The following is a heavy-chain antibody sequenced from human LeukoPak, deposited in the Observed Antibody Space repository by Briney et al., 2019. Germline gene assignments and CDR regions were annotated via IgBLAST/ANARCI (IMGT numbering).Heavy chain of an antibody. D-gene: IGHD3-22*01. CDR2: INPNSGGT. J-gene: IGHJ6*02. CDR1: GYTFTGYY. Sequence: ASVKVSCKASGYTFTGYYMHWVRQAPGQGLEWMGWINPNSGGTNYAQKFQGRVTMTRDTSISTAYMELSRLRSDDTAVYYRARDLTMIVVNYYYYGMDVWGQGTTVTVSS. CDR3: ARDLTMIVVNYYYYGMDV. V-gene: IGHV1-2*02.